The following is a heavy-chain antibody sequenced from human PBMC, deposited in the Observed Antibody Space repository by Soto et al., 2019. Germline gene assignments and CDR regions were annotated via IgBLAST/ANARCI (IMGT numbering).Heavy chain of an antibody. V-gene: IGHV1-2*02. CDR3: ARLMHYSHPGGSSHSGFDM. Sequence: ASVKVSCKASGYTFTDYFIHWVRQAPGQGLEWIGWINPYSGGADLSQKFQGRVTMTRDTSISTAYMEVSSLRSDDTAVFYCARLMHYSHPGGSSHSGFDMWGQGTLVTVSS. CDR1: GYTFTDYF. CDR2: INPYSGGA. J-gene: IGHJ3*02. D-gene: IGHD2-8*02.